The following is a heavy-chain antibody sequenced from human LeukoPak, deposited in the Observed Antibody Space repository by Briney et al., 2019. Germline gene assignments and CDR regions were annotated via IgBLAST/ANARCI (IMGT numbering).Heavy chain of an antibody. Sequence: SETLSLTCAVYGGSFSGYYWSWIRQPPGKGLEWIGEINHSGSTNYNPSLKSRVTISVDTSKNQFSLKLSSVTAADTAVYYCARRCSSTSCYWKGVDYWGQGTLVTVSS. CDR2: INHSGST. D-gene: IGHD2-2*01. CDR1: GGSFSGYY. J-gene: IGHJ4*02. V-gene: IGHV4-34*01. CDR3: ARRCSSTSCYWKGVDY.